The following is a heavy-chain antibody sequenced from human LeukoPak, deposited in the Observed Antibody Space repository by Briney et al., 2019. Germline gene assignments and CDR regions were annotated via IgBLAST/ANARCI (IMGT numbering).Heavy chain of an antibody. CDR2: ISAYNGNT. CDR3: ARDKALYCSSTSCYDRGDYYYYMDV. CDR1: GYTFTSYG. Sequence: ASVKVSCKASGYTFTSYGISWVRQAPGQGLEWMGWISAYNGNTNYAQKLQGRVTMTTDTSTSTAYMELRCLRSDDTAVYYCARDKALYCSSTSCYDRGDYYYYMDVWGKGTTVTVSS. V-gene: IGHV1-18*01. J-gene: IGHJ6*03. D-gene: IGHD2-2*01.